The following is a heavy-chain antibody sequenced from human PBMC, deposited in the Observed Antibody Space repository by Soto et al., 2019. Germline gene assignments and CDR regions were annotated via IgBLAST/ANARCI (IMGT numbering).Heavy chain of an antibody. D-gene: IGHD3-22*01. CDR1: GYTSTTYG. CDR2: ISAYNGNT. Sequence: QVQLVQSGAEVKKPGASVKVSCKASGYTSTTYGISWVRQAPGQGLEWLGWISAYNGNTNYAQKVKGRVTMTIDTSSNTAYMELRSLRSDDTAVYYCARYYYESSGYFEGFDYWGQGTLVTVSS. V-gene: IGHV1-18*01. CDR3: ARYYYESSGYFEGFDY. J-gene: IGHJ4*02.